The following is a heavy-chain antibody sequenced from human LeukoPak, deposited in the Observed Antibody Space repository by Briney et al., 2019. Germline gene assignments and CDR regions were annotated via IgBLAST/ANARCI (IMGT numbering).Heavy chain of an antibody. D-gene: IGHD2-15*01. CDR3: ARGVTDCSGGSCQAYYFDY. V-gene: IGHV4-31*03. Sequence: SETLSLTCSVSGGSISSGGYYWSGIRQHPGKGLEWIGYIYYSGTTYHNPSLKSRVTISVDTSKNQLSLKLSSVTAADTAVYYCARGVTDCSGGSCQAYYFDYWGQGTLVTVSS. J-gene: IGHJ4*02. CDR1: GGSISSGGYY. CDR2: IYYSGTT.